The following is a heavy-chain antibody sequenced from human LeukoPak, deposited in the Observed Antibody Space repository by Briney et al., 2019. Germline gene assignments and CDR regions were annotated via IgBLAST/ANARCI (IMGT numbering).Heavy chain of an antibody. V-gene: IGHV3-21*01. CDR2: ISSSSSYI. D-gene: IGHD5-12*01. CDR1: GFTFSSYS. J-gene: IGHJ4*02. CDR3: ARASRPQDDYADY. Sequence: GGSLRLSCVASGFTFSSYSMNWVRQAPGKGLEWVSSISSSSSYIYYADSVKGRFTISRDNAKNSLYLQMNSLRAEDTAVYYCARASRPQDDYADYWGQGTLVTVSS.